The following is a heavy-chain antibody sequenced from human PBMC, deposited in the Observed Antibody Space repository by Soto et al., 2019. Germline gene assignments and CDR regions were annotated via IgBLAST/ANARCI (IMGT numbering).Heavy chain of an antibody. Sequence: GGSLRLSXTASGITFSNSAMSWVRQAPRKGLEWVSSISTSGGRPYYADSVKGRFTISRDNSKNTLYLQMNSLRVEDTAVYYCAKHPDRYDYIWGTYRYIDHWGQGTLVTVSS. D-gene: IGHD3-16*02. CDR3: AKHPDRYDYIWGTYRYIDH. CDR1: GITFSNSA. J-gene: IGHJ4*02. CDR2: ISTSGGRP. V-gene: IGHV3-23*01.